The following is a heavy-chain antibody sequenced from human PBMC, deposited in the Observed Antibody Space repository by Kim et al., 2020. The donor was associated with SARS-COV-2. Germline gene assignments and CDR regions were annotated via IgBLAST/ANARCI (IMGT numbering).Heavy chain of an antibody. CDR2: IYYSGST. CDR3: ASDYYDSSGILPYYYYGMDV. J-gene: IGHJ6*02. D-gene: IGHD3-22*01. Sequence: SETLSLTCTVSGGSVSSGSYYWSWIRQPPGKGLEWIGYIYYSGSTNYNPSLKSRVTISVDTSKNQFSLKLSSVTAADTAVYYCASDYYDSSGILPYYYYGMDVWGQGTTVTVSS. V-gene: IGHV4-61*01. CDR1: GGSVSSGSYY.